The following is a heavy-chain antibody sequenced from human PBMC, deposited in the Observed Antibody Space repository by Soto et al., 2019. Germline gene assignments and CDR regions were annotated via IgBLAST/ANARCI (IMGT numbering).Heavy chain of an antibody. J-gene: IGHJ4*02. V-gene: IGHV5-51*01. CDR1: GYTFTSYW. D-gene: IGHD2-15*01. Sequence: GESLKISCKGSGYTFTSYWIGWVRQMPGEGLEWMGVIYPSDSDIRYSPSFQGKVTISADKSITTAYLQWSSLKAADTAMYYCVRSGTSSGRFSDYWGQGTLGTV. CDR2: IYPSDSDI. CDR3: VRSGTSSGRFSDY.